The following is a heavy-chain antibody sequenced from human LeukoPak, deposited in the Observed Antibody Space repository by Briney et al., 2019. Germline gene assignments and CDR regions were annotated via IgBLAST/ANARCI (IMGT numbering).Heavy chain of an antibody. Sequence: GSLRLSCAASGFTFSIYAMNWVRQAPGKGLEWISTVSASGGSTYYTDSIKGRFTISRDNSKNTLFLQMNSLSADDTAVYYCAKLTVVDYWGQGTLVTVSS. J-gene: IGHJ4*02. CDR1: GFTFSIYA. V-gene: IGHV3-23*01. CDR2: VSASGGST. CDR3: AKLTVVDY. D-gene: IGHD4-23*01.